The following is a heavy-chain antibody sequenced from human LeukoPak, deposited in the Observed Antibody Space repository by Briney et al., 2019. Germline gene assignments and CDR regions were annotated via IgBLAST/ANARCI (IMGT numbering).Heavy chain of an antibody. J-gene: IGHJ4*02. CDR2: ISSSSSYI. D-gene: IGHD1-26*01. V-gene: IGHV3-21*01. CDR3: ARVFGRGSGSYDY. CDR1: GFTFSSYS. Sequence: GGSLRLSCAASGFTFSSYSMNWVRQAPGKGLEWVSSISSSSSYIYYADSVKGRFTISRDNAKNSLYLQMNSLRAEDTAVYYCARVFGRGSGSYDYWGQGTLVTVSS.